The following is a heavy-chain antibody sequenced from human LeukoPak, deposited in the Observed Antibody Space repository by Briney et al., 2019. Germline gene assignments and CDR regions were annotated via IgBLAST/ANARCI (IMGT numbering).Heavy chain of an antibody. CDR1: GFTFSNVW. CDR3: TTSFMTVAGKVDY. J-gene: IGHJ4*02. Sequence: GGSLRLSCAASGFTFSNVWMSWVRQAPGKGLEWVGSIESKTDGGTLDYAAPVKGRFTISRDDSKNTLYLQMNSLKTEDTAVYYCTTSFMTVAGKVDYWGQGTLVTVSS. CDR2: IESKTDGGTL. D-gene: IGHD6-19*01. V-gene: IGHV3-15*04.